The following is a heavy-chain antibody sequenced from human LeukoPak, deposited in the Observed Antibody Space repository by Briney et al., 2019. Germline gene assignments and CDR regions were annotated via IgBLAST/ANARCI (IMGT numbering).Heavy chain of an antibody. CDR3: ARLVKGSDYFDY. D-gene: IGHD3-9*01. CDR2: IKTDGSET. CDR1: GFTFSTYW. J-gene: IGHJ4*02. V-gene: IGHV3-7*01. Sequence: SGGSLSLSCAASGFTFSTYWMSWVRQAPGKGLEWVANIKTDGSETHYVDSVKGRFTISRDNAKNSLYLQINSPRAEDTAVYYCARLVKGSDYFDYWGQGTLVTVSS.